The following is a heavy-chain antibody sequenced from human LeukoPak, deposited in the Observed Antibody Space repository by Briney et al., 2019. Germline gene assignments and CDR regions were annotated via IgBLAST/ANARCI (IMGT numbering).Heavy chain of an antibody. CDR2: ISDSGGNT. D-gene: IGHD6-13*01. J-gene: IGHJ1*01. CDR1: GFTFNSYA. CDR3: AKDYSSSWYEYFQH. Sequence: GGSLRLSCAASGFTFNSYAMSWVRQAPWERLQWVSGISDSGGNTYYADSVKGRFTISRDNSKNTLYLQMNSLRAEDTAVYYCAKDYSSSWYEYFQHWGQGTLVTVSS. V-gene: IGHV3-23*01.